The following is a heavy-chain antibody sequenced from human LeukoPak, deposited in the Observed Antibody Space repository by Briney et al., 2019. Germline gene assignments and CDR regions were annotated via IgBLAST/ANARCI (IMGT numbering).Heavy chain of an antibody. D-gene: IGHD6-13*01. CDR1: DYTFSNYG. J-gene: IGHJ5*02. CDR3: AREWYTSSHRGGRFDP. CDR2: ISAKGGDT. V-gene: IGHV1-18*01. Sequence: ASVKVSCKASDYTFSNYGISWVRQAPGQGLEWMGWISAKGGDTNYAQNLQGRVTLTTDTSTSTAYMELRSLRSDDTAVYYCAREWYTSSHRGGRFDPWGQGTLVTISS.